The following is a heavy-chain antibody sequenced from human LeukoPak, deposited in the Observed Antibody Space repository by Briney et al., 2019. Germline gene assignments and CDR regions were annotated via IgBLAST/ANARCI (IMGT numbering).Heavy chain of an antibody. CDR1: GGSISSYY. CDR3: AREVADYGGYYYYHYMDV. J-gene: IGHJ6*03. CDR2: IYTSGSN. Sequence: SETLSLTCTVSGGSISSYYWSWIRQPAGKGLEWIGRIYTSGSNNYNPSLKSRVTMSVDTSKNQFSLKLSSVTAADTAMYYCAREVADYGGYYYYHYMDVWGEGTTVTTSS. D-gene: IGHD4-23*01. V-gene: IGHV4-4*07.